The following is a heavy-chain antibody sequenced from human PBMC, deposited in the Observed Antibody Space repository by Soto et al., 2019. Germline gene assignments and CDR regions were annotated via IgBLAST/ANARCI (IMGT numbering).Heavy chain of an antibody. J-gene: IGHJ5*02. V-gene: IGHV1-18*04. Sequence: ASVKVSCKASGYTFTSYGISWVRQAPGQGLEWMGWISAYNGNTNYAQKLQGRVTMTTDTSTSTAYMELRSLRSDDTAVYYRARDRGVHCSGGSCYSGWLDPWGQGXLVTVYS. CDR3: ARDRGVHCSGGSCYSGWLDP. D-gene: IGHD2-15*01. CDR1: GYTFTSYG. CDR2: ISAYNGNT.